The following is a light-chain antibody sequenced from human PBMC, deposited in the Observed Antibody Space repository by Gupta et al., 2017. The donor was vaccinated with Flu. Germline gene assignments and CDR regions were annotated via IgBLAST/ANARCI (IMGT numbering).Light chain of an antibody. Sequence: QSALTQPASVSGSPGQSITISCTGTSSDIGAYDYVSWYQQPPGKAPKLMIYEVTNRPSRVSNRFSGSKSGNTASLTISGLQAEDEADYYCSSYTPTIVLFGGGTRLTVL. CDR2: EVT. CDR1: SSDIGAYDY. J-gene: IGLJ2*01. V-gene: IGLV2-14*01. CDR3: SSYTPTIVL.